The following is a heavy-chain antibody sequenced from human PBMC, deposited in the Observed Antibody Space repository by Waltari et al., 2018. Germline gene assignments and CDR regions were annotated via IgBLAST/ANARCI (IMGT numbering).Heavy chain of an antibody. J-gene: IGHJ4*02. CDR1: GYTFTSYG. CDR2: IRAYNGNT. D-gene: IGHD3-16*02. Sequence: QVQLVQSGAEVKKPGASVKVSCKASGYTFTSYGISWVRQAPGQGLEWMGWIRAYNGNTNNAQKLQGRVTMTTDTSTSTAYMELRSLRSDDTAVDYCARGTLTAMITFGGVIAGTFDYWGQGTLVTVSS. V-gene: IGHV1-18*01. CDR3: ARGTLTAMITFGGVIAGTFDY.